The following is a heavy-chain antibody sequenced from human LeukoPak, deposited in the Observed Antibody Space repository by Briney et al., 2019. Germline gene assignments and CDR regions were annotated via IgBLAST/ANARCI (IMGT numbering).Heavy chain of an antibody. CDR2: IIPIFGTA. CDR3: TVGASSHYYYYGMYV. Sequence: SVKVSCKASGYTFTSYGISWVRQAPGQGLEWMGGIIPIFGTANYAQKFQGRVTITADESTSTAYMELSGLRSEDTAVYYCTVGASSHYYYYGMYVWGQGTTVTVSS. J-gene: IGHJ6*02. CDR1: GYTFTSYG. D-gene: IGHD2-2*01. V-gene: IGHV1-69*13.